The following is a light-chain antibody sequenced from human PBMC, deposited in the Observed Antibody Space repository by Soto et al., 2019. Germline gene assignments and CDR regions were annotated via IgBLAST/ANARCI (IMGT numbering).Light chain of an antibody. CDR2: GAS. CDR1: QSVSRSY. V-gene: IGKV3-20*01. J-gene: IGKJ4*01. Sequence: EIVLTQSPGTLSLSPGERATLSCRASQSVSRSYLAWYQQKPGQAPRLLIYGASSRATGIPDRFSGSGSGTDFTLTISRLEPEDFAVYYCQQYGSSPLTLGGGTKVEIK. CDR3: QQYGSSPLT.